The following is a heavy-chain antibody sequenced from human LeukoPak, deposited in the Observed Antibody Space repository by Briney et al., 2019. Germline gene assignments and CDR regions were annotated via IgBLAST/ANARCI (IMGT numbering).Heavy chain of an antibody. D-gene: IGHD6-13*01. J-gene: IGHJ4*02. V-gene: IGHV3-7*03. Sequence: GGSLRLSCAASGFTFSSYWMSWVRQAPGKGLEWVANIKQDGSEKYYVDSVKGRFTISRDNAKNSLYLQMNSLRAEDTALYYCAKDRGAIAAAGIDYWGQGTLVTVSS. CDR1: GFTFSSYW. CDR3: AKDRGAIAAAGIDY. CDR2: IKQDGSEK.